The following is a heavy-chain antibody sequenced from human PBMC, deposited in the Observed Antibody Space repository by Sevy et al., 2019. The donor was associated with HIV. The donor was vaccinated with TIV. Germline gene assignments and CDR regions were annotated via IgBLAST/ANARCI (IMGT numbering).Heavy chain of an antibody. CDR1: GFTFSDYY. D-gene: IGHD3-22*01. J-gene: IGHJ3*02. Sequence: GGSLRLSCAASGFTFSDYYMSWIRQAPGKGLEWVSYISSSGSTIYYADSVKGRFTISSDNAKNSLYLQMNSLRAEDTAVYYCAHRLHRHYDSSGVDALDIWGQGTMVTVSS. CDR3: AHRLHRHYDSSGVDALDI. V-gene: IGHV3-11*01. CDR2: ISSSGSTI.